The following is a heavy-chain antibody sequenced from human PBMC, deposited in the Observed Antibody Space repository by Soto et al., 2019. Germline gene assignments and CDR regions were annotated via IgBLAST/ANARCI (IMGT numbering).Heavy chain of an antibody. D-gene: IGHD1-26*01. V-gene: IGHV4-28*01. J-gene: IGHJ4*02. CDR2: IYYSGTT. CDR3: ARREIQGPIDY. CDR1: GCSISSSNW. Sequence: SETLSLTCAVSGCSISSSNWWGWIRQPPGKGLEWIGYIYYSGTTYYNPSLKSRVTMSVDTSKDQFSLKLTSVTAVDTAVYYCARREIQGPIDYWGQGTLVTVSS.